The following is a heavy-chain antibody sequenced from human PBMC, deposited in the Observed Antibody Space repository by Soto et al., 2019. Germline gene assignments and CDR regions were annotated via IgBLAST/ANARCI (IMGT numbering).Heavy chain of an antibody. CDR3: ARDSSGIAAAGHFDY. D-gene: IGHD6-13*01. CDR2: ISSSSSYI. Sequence: ETLSLSCAASGFTFSSYSMNWVRQAPGKGLEWVSSISSSSSYIYYADSVKGRFTISRDNSKNTLYLQMNSLRAEDTAVYYCARDSSGIAAAGHFDYWGQGTLVTVSS. V-gene: IGHV3-21*01. CDR1: GFTFSSYS. J-gene: IGHJ4*02.